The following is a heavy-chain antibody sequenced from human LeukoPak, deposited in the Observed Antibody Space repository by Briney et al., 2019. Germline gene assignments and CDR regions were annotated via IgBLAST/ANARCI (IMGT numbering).Heavy chain of an antibody. CDR2: ISSSGSSI. CDR3: ARVRSGGWYDPVDY. Sequence: QPGGSLRLSCAASGLIFSSYEMNWARQAPGKGLEWVSYISSSGSSIYYADPVKGRFTVSRDNAKNSLYLQMNSLRAEDTALYYCARVRSGGWYDPVDYWGQGTLVTVSS. J-gene: IGHJ4*02. CDR1: GLIFSSYE. D-gene: IGHD6-19*01. V-gene: IGHV3-48*03.